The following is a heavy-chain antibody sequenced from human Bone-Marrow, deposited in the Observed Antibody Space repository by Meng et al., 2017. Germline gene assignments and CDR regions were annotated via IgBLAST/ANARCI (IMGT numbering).Heavy chain of an antibody. CDR3: TRGQDYIWGPE. CDR2: IGHSGRT. Sequence: QVQLQGWGAGLLKPSETLPLTCDVYGGSFGDYDAWVRQPPGKGLEWIGEIGHSGRTVYSPALKSRVTVSLDTSKDTEQFFLQMKYVTAADTAVYYCTRGQDYIWGPEWGQGTLVTVSS. J-gene: IGHJ1*01. V-gene: IGHV4-34*01. CDR1: GGSFGDYD. D-gene: IGHD3-16*01.